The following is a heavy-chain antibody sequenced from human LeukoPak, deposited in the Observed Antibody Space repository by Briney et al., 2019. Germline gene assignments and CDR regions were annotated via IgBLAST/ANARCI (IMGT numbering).Heavy chain of an antibody. CDR1: GGTFSSYA. Sequence: SVKLYCKASGGTFSSYAISWVRQAPGQALELMGRIIPILGIANYAQKFQGRVTITADKSTSTAYMELSSLRSDDTAVYYCARGYGSGSYYPLFDYWGQGTLVTVSS. CDR2: IIPILGIA. D-gene: IGHD3-10*01. CDR3: ARGYGSGSYYPLFDY. J-gene: IGHJ4*02. V-gene: IGHV1-69*04.